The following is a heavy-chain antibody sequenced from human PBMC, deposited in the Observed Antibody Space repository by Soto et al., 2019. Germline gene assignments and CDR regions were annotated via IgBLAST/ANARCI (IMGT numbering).Heavy chain of an antibody. V-gene: IGHV4-34*01. Sequence: SETLSLTCAVYGGSFSGYYWSWIRQPPGKGLEWIGEINHSGSTNYNPSLKSRVTISVDTSKNQFSLKLSSVTAADTAVYYCARGAYYYGSGSYYNPIRLWFDPWGQGTLVTVSS. CDR2: INHSGST. J-gene: IGHJ5*02. D-gene: IGHD3-10*01. CDR1: GGSFSGYY. CDR3: ARGAYYYGSGSYYNPIRLWFDP.